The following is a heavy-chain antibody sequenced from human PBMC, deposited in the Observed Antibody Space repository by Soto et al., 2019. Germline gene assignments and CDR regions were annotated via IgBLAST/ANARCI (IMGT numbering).Heavy chain of an antibody. CDR2: ISAYNGNT. CDR3: ASFYDSSGYVWFDP. V-gene: IGHV1-18*01. CDR1: GYAFTSYG. D-gene: IGHD3-22*01. Sequence: GASVKVSCKASGYAFTSYGISWVRQAPGQGLEWMEWISAYNGNTNYAQKLQGRVTMTTDTSTSTAYMELRSLRSDDTAVYYCASFYDSSGYVWFDPWGQGTLVTVSS. J-gene: IGHJ5*02.